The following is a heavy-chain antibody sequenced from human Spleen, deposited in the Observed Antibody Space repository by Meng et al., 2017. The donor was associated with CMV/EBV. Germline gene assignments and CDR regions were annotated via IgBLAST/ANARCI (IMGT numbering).Heavy chain of an antibody. V-gene: IGHV3-49*04. Sequence: GGSLRLSCAASGFTFRSYAMSWVRQAPGKGLEWVGFIRRKAYGGTTEYAASVKGRFTISRDDSKSITYLQMNSLKTEDTAVYYCIRGAYYDFWSGYYTPVDYWGQGTLVTVSS. CDR1: GFTFRSYA. D-gene: IGHD3-3*01. J-gene: IGHJ4*02. CDR2: IRRKAYGGTT. CDR3: IRGAYYDFWSGYYTPVDY.